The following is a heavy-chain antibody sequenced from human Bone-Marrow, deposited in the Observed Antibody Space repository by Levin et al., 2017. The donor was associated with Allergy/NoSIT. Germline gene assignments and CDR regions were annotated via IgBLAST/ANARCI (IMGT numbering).Heavy chain of an antibody. V-gene: IGHV5-51*01. CDR2: IYLRDSDT. J-gene: IGHJ5*02. CDR3: ARLGKPTLTRVPLNYFDL. Sequence: RGESLKISCQGSGYTSTSNWIGWVRQMPGKGLEWMGIIYLRDSDTRYNPSFQDHVTISADKSINTAYLRWSSLKASDTAIYYCARLGKPTLTRVPLNYFDLWGQGTLVTVSS. D-gene: IGHD3-9*01. CDR1: GYTSTSNW.